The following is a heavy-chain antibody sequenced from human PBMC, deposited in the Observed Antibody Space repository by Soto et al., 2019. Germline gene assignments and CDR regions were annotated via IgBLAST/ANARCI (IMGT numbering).Heavy chain of an antibody. CDR2: ISHSGTSK. CDR1: GFTVATTG. V-gene: IGHV3-30*18. D-gene: IGHD6-19*01. J-gene: IGHJ5*02. Sequence: QVQLVESGGGVVQPGESLQVACAASGFTVATTGMHWVRQAPGKGLEWVAMISHSGTSKVYIDSVQGRFTISRDNAKNNLYLQMSSLRPEDTAIYYCAKDWGSSGWFNWFNPWGQGVLVTGSS. CDR3: AKDWGSSGWFNWFNP.